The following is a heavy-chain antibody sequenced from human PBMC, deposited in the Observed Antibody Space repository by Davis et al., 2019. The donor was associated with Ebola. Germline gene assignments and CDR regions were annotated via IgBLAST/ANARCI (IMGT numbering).Heavy chain of an antibody. J-gene: IGHJ6*04. D-gene: IGHD6-13*01. CDR3: VRDGIATFGKVKYYYGMDV. V-gene: IGHV3-48*04. CDR2: ISSSSATT. CDR1: GFIFSGYA. Sequence: GGSLRLSCAASGFIFSGYAMSWVRQAPGKGLEWVSYISSSSATTYYADSVKGRFNISRDNAKNTLYLQMNSLRVEDTAVYYCVRDGIATFGKVKYYYGMDVWGKGTTVTVSS.